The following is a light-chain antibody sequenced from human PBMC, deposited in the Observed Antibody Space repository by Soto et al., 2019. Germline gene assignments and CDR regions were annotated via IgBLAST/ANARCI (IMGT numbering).Light chain of an antibody. CDR3: PSYDSSMSGYV. CDR1: SPNLGATYD. J-gene: IGLJ1*01. V-gene: IGLV1-40*01. CDR2: GNN. Sequence: QAVLTQPPSVSGAPGQTVIISCSGSSPNLGATYDVNWFRQLPGTVPRLLIYGNNNRPSGDPDRFSSSKSGTSASLAITGLQADDEADYYCPSYDSSMSGYVFGTGTKVTVL.